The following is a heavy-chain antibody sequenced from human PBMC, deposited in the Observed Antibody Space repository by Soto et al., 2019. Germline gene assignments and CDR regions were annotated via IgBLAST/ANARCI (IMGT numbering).Heavy chain of an antibody. CDR2: SNSDGTKT. V-gene: IGHV3-74*01. Sequence: EVQLVESGGTLVHPGGSLRLSCAASGFTFNTYWMHWVRQAPGKGIVWVSRSNSDGTKTTYADSVKGRFTISRDNAKNTVYLQMNILRAEDTAVYYCATVATNSYDWLDPWGQGTLVTVSA. CDR1: GFTFNTYW. J-gene: IGHJ5*02. D-gene: IGHD5-12*01. CDR3: ATVATNSYDWLDP.